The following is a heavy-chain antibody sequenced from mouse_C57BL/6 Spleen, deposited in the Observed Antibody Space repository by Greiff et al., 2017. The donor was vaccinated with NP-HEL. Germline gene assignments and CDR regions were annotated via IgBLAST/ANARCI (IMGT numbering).Heavy chain of an antibody. Sequence: EVHLVESGGGLVQPGGSLKLSCAASGFTFSDYYMYWVRQTPEKRLEWVAYISNGGGSTYYPDTVKGRFTISRDNAKNTLYLQMSRLKSEDTAMYYCARHDYGGYFDYWGQGTTLTVSS. D-gene: IGHD1-1*01. CDR1: GFTFSDYY. V-gene: IGHV5-12*01. J-gene: IGHJ2*01. CDR2: ISNGGGST. CDR3: ARHDYGGYFDY.